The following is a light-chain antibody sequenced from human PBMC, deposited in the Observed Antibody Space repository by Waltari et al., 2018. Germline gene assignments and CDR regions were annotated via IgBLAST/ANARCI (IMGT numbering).Light chain of an antibody. CDR1: QSVSSY. V-gene: IGKV3-11*01. Sequence: EIVLTQSPATLSLSPGERATLSCRASQSVSSYLDWYQQNPGQAPRLLVYDASNRATGIPARFSGSGSGTDFTLTISSLEPEDFAVYYRQQRSNWLTFGGGTKVEIK. CDR3: QQRSNWLT. J-gene: IGKJ4*01. CDR2: DAS.